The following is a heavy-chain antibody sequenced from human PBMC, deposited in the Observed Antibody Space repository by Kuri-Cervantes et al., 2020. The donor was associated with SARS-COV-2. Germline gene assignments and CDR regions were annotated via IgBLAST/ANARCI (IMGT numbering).Heavy chain of an antibody. CDR1: GFTFSDYT. V-gene: IGHV3-21*04. CDR3: TRGGYTSALSRQNWFDP. D-gene: IGHD6-19*01. J-gene: IGHJ5*02. Sequence: GGSLRLSCAASGFTFSDYTMNWVRRAPEKGLEWVSSISSSTTSIYYADSVKGRFIISRDNAKNSVYLQMNSLRDADTAVYYCTRGGYTSALSRQNWFDPWGQGTLVTVSS. CDR2: ISSSTTSI.